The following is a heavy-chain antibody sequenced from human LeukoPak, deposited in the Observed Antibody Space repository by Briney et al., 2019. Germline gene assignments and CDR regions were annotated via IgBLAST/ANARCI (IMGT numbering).Heavy chain of an antibody. D-gene: IGHD3-22*01. CDR3: ARSGNSSAYYSF. J-gene: IGHJ4*02. Sequence: SETLSLTCTVSGASIRSHHWTWIRQPPGKGLEWIGNVYYVGSTSYSPSLKSRVTISLDTSKNQFSLEMNSVTAADTAVYYCARSGNSSAYYSFWGQGILVTVSS. V-gene: IGHV4-59*11. CDR1: GASIRSHH. CDR2: VYYVGST.